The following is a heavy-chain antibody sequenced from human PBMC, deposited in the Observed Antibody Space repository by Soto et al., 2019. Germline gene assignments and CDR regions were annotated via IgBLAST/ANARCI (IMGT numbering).Heavy chain of an antibody. D-gene: IGHD2-15*01. CDR1: GFTFSDFY. J-gene: IGHJ3*02. Sequence: GGSLRLSCAASGFTFSDFYMTWIRQAPGKGLEWVSSISTSSTYTNYADSVQGRFTVSRDNAKSSLYLQMSSLRVEDTAVYYCARRGISGSALHGFDIWGQGTRVTVSS. CDR2: ISTSSTYT. V-gene: IGHV3-11*03. CDR3: ARRGISGSALHGFDI.